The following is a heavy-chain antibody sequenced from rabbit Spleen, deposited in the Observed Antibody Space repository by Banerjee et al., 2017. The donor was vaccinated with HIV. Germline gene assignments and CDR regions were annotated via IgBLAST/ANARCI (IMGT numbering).Heavy chain of an antibody. Sequence: QQQLEESGGGLVKPGGTLTLTCKASGIDFSSYYYMCWVRQAPGKGLELIACIYTSSSGSTYYARWAKGRFTISKTSSTTVTLQMTSLTAADTATYFCARSLSDDAIYSFNLWGQGTLVTVS. J-gene: IGHJ4*01. D-gene: IGHD6-1*01. CDR1: GIDFSSYYY. V-gene: IGHV1S45*01. CDR3: ARSLSDDAIYSFNL. CDR2: IYTSSSGST.